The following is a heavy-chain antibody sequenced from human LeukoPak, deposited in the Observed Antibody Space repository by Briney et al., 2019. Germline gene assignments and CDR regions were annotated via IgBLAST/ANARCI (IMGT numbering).Heavy chain of an antibody. D-gene: IGHD3-22*01. CDR2: IKQDGSEK. CDR1: GFTFSSYW. V-gene: IGHV3-7*01. Sequence: GGSLRLSCAASGFTFSSYWMSWVRQAPGKGLEWVANIKQDGSEKYYVDSVKGRFTISRDNAKNSLFLQMNFLRAEDTAVYYCAGSDTIGYSPREWDYWYFYLWGRGTLVTVSS. J-gene: IGHJ2*01. CDR3: AGSDTIGYSPREWDYWYFYL.